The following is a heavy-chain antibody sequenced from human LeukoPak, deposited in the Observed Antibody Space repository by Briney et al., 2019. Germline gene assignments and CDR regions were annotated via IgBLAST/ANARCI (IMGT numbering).Heavy chain of an antibody. Sequence: SETLSLTCAVSGGSISSSNWWSWVRQPPGKGLEWIGEIYHSGSTNYSPSLKSRVTISVDKSKNQFSLKLSSVTAADTAVYYCARDFYSSGWYHYWGQGTLVTVSS. CDR3: ARDFYSSGWYHY. V-gene: IGHV4-4*02. J-gene: IGHJ4*02. CDR2: IYHSGST. D-gene: IGHD6-19*01. CDR1: GGSISSSNW.